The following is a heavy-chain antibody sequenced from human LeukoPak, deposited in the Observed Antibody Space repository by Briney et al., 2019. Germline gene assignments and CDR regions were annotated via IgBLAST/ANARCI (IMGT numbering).Heavy chain of an antibody. CDR3: ARDQRYCSSSTCYSKDPSDI. D-gene: IGHD2-2*02. Sequence: HSGGSLRLSCAASGFSFSNYGIHWVRQAPGKGLEWVTFIRFDGSNTYYADSVKGRFTISRDNSKNTLYLQMNSLRAEDTAIYYCARDQRYCSSSTCYSKDPSDIWGQGTRVTVSS. J-gene: IGHJ3*02. CDR2: IRFDGSNT. V-gene: IGHV3-30*02. CDR1: GFSFSNYG.